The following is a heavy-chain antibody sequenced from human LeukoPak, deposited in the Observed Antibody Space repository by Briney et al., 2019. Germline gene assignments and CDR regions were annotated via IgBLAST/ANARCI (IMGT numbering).Heavy chain of an antibody. D-gene: IGHD5-18*01. CDR3: AKDRAGIQLWFDY. CDR2: ISYDGSNI. J-gene: IGHJ4*02. Sequence: GGSLRLSCAASGFTFSSYGMHWVRQAPDKGLEWVAVISYDGSNIYYADSVKGRFTISRDNSKNTLYLQMNSLRAEDTAVYYCAKDRAGIQLWFDYWGQGTLVTVSS. V-gene: IGHV3-30*18. CDR1: GFTFSSYG.